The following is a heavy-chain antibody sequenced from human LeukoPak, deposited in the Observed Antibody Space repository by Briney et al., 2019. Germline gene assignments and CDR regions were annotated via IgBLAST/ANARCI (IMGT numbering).Heavy chain of an antibody. D-gene: IGHD3-22*01. CDR2: IYYSGST. J-gene: IGHJ4*02. CDR1: GGSISRHY. Sequence: PSETLSLTCTVSGGSISRHYWSWIRQPPGRELEWIGYIYYSGSTNYNPSLKSRVTISVDTSKNQFSLKLSSVTAADTAVYYCARHFDSSRPVDYWGQGTLVTVSS. CDR3: ARHFDSSRPVDY. V-gene: IGHV4-59*08.